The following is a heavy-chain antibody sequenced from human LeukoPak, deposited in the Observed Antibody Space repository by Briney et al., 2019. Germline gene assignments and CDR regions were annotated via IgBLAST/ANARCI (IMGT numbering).Heavy chain of an antibody. D-gene: IGHD4/OR15-4a*01. CDR2: VHHTGSA. CDR1: GISINTSY. J-gene: IGHJ6*02. V-gene: IGHV4-59*01. Sequence: SETLSLACTVSGISINTSYWSWIRQPPGKGLEWIGYVHHTGSADYNPSLRSRVTISLDTSKNQFSLKLTSATAADTAVYYCARDSWDYIAMDVWGPGTTVIVSS. CDR3: ARDSWDYIAMDV.